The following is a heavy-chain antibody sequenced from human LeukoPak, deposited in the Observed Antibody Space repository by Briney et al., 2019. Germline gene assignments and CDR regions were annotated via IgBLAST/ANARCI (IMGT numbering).Heavy chain of an antibody. CDR1: GFTFSSYA. J-gene: IGHJ4*02. CDR3: AKGVRVAAAGTVDFDY. Sequence: GGSLRLSCAASGFTFSSYAMSWVRQAPGKGLEWASAISGSGGSTYYADSVKGRFTISRDNSKNTLYLQMNSLRAEDTAVYYCAKGVRVAAAGTVDFDYWGQGTLVTVSS. V-gene: IGHV3-23*01. D-gene: IGHD6-13*01. CDR2: ISGSGGST.